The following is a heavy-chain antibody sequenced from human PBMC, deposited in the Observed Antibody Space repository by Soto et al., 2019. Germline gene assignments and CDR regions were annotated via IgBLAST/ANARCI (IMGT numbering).Heavy chain of an antibody. D-gene: IGHD3-10*01. CDR2: ISTYNGNT. J-gene: IGHJ6*02. CDR1: GYTFTSYG. Sequence: QVQLVQSGAEVNKPGASVKVSCKASGYTFTSYGISWVRQAPGQGLEWMGWISTYNGNTNYAQKLQGRVTTTTDTAKSPAYMDLRSLRSDDTAVYYCSREASWFGGLLIDHYYYYGMDVWGQGTTVTVSS. CDR3: SREASWFGGLLIDHYYYYGMDV. V-gene: IGHV1-18*01.